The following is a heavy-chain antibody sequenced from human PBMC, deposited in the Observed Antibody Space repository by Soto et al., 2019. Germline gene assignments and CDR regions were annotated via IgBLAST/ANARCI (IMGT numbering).Heavy chain of an antibody. J-gene: IGHJ4*02. CDR1: GYTFTGYY. CDR2: INPNSGGT. V-gene: IGHV1-2*02. D-gene: IGHD2-15*01. CDR3: ARGGAAPVYCSGGSCYLY. Sequence: ASVKVSCKASGYTFTGYYMHLVRQAPGQGLEWMGWINPNSGGTNYAQKFQGRVTMTRDTSISTAYMELSRLRSDDTAVYYCARGGAAPVYCSGGSCYLYWGQGTLVTVSS.